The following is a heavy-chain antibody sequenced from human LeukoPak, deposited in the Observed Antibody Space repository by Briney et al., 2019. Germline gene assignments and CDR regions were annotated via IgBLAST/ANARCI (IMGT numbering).Heavy chain of an antibody. Sequence: QPGGSLRLSCAASGFTFSSDWMHWVRQAAGKGLVWVSRINGEGTSTYYADSVKGRFTISRDNTKNTLYLQMNSLRAEDTAVYYCAKVQFSSWYDYFDYWGQGTLVTVSS. J-gene: IGHJ4*02. CDR3: AKVQFSSWYDYFDY. D-gene: IGHD6-13*01. CDR1: GFTFSSDW. V-gene: IGHV3-74*01. CDR2: INGEGTST.